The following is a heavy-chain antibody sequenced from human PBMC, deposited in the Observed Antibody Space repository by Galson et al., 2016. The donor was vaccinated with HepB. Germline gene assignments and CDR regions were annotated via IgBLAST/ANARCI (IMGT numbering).Heavy chain of an antibody. Sequence: SLRLSYAAPGFTFRTYSMNWVRQAPGQGLEWVSSLSVSGAYTYYADSVKGRFTISRNNVRNSLYLQMNSLRVDDTAVYYCARSLHGGGWNDPFDYWGQGTLVTVSS. CDR3: ARSLHGGGWNDPFDY. CDR2: LSVSGAYT. CDR1: GFTFRTYS. V-gene: IGHV3-21*01. J-gene: IGHJ4*02. D-gene: IGHD1-1*01.